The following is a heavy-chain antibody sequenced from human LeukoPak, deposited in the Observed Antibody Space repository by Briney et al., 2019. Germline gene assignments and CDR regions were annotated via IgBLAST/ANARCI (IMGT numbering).Heavy chain of an antibody. J-gene: IGHJ4*02. V-gene: IGHV1-2*06. CDR3: ARVSSGWYYFDY. D-gene: IGHD6-19*01. Sequence: ASVKVSCKASGYTFTGYYMHWVRQAPGQGLEWMGRINPNSGGTNYAQKFQGRVTMTRDTSISTAYMELSRLRSDDTAVYYCARVSSGWYYFDYWGQGTLVTVSP. CDR1: GYTFTGYY. CDR2: INPNSGGT.